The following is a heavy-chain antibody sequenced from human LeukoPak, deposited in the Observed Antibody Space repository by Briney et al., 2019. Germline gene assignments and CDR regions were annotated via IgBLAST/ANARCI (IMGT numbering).Heavy chain of an antibody. CDR2: ITSSSSTI. CDR1: GFTFNSYA. D-gene: IGHD2-2*01. J-gene: IGHJ4*02. V-gene: IGHV3-48*01. CDR3: ARGYCSSTNCFLDY. Sequence: GGSLRLSCAASGFTFNSYAMNWVRRAPGKGLEWVSYITSSSSTIYYADSVKGRFTISRDNSKNTLYLRMNSLRAEDTAVYSCARGYCSSTNCFLDYWGQGTLVTVSS.